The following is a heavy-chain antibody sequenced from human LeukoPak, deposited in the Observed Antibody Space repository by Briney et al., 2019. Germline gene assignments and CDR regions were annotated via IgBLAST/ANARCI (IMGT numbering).Heavy chain of an antibody. D-gene: IGHD3-9*01. Sequence: ASVKVSCKVSGYTLTELSMHWVRQAPGKGLEWMGGFDPEDGETIYAQKFQGRVTITRNTSISTAYMELRSLRSDDTAVYYCARDRGQSDILTGYPLDYWGQGTLVTVSS. CDR1: GYTLTELS. V-gene: IGHV1-24*01. CDR3: ARDRGQSDILTGYPLDY. CDR2: FDPEDGET. J-gene: IGHJ4*02.